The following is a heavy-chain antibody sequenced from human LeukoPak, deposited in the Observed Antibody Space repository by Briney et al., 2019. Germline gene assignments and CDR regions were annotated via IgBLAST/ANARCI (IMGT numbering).Heavy chain of an antibody. CDR2: IYYGGST. CDR1: GGSISSSSYY. Sequence: SETLSLTCTVSGGSISSSSYYWGWIRQPPGKGLEWIGSIYYGGSTYYNPSLKSRVTISVDTSKNQFSLKLSSVTAADTAVYYCARQFISGSYYFNYWGQGTLVTVSS. J-gene: IGHJ4*02. V-gene: IGHV4-39*01. CDR3: ARQFISGSYYFNY. D-gene: IGHD1-26*01.